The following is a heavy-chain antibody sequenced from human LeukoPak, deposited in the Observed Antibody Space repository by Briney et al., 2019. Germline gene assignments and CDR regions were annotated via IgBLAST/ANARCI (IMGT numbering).Heavy chain of an antibody. J-gene: IGHJ4*02. CDR1: GYTFTGYY. D-gene: IGHD3-10*01. V-gene: IGHV1-2*02. CDR3: ARGPPFGESEMHFDY. Sequence: GASVKVSCKASGYTFTGYYMHWVRQAPGQGLEWMGWINPKSGGTNYAQKFQGRVTMTRDTSISTVYMELSRLRSDDTAVYYCARGPPFGESEMHFDYWGQGTLVTFSS. CDR2: INPKSGGT.